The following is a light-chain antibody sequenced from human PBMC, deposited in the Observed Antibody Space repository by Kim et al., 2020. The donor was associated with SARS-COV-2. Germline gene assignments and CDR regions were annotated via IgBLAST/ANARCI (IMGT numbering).Light chain of an antibody. CDR2: GAS. J-gene: IGKJ1*01. Sequence: EIVLTQSPGTLSLSPGERATLSCRASQSVSSSYLAWYQQKPGQAPRLLIYGASSRATGIPDRFSGSGSGTDFTLTISRLEPEDFAVYYCQQYGSDGTFGQGTKVE. V-gene: IGKV3-20*01. CDR3: QQYGSDGT. CDR1: QSVSSSY.